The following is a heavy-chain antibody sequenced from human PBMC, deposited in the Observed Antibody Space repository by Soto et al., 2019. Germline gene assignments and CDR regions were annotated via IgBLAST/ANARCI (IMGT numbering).Heavy chain of an antibody. D-gene: IGHD3-9*01. V-gene: IGHV4-59*01. J-gene: IGHJ5*02. CDR1: GGSISSYY. Sequence: PSETLSLTCTVSGGSISSYYWSWIRQPPGKGLEWIGYIYYSGSTNYNPSLKSRVTISVDTSKNQFSLKLSSVTAADTAVYYCSRDRYDILTGLNWFDPWGQGTLVTVSS. CDR2: IYYSGST. CDR3: SRDRYDILTGLNWFDP.